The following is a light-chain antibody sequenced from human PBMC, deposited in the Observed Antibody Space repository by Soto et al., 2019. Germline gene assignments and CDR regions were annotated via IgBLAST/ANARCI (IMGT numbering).Light chain of an antibody. J-gene: IGKJ4*01. V-gene: IGKV1-39*01. CDR2: AAS. CDR3: QQSYSTPPT. CDR1: QSISSY. Sequence: DIQMTQSPSSLSASVGERVTITCRASQSISSYLNWYQQKPGKAPKLLIYAASSLQSGVPSRFSGSGSGTDFTLTISSLQPEDFAPHYCQQSYSTPPTFGGGTKVEIK.